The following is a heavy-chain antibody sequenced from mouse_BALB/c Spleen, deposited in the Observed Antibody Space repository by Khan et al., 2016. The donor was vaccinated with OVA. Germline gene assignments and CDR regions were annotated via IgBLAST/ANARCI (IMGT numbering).Heavy chain of an antibody. Sequence: QVQLQQSGAELARPGASVKMSCKASGYTFTSYTMHWVKQRPGQGLEWIGYINPSNTYTNYNQKFKDKATLTADKSSNTAYMQLSSLTSEDSAVDYCVSSGAYYRYDGYFDVWGAGTTVTVSS. V-gene: IGHV1-4*01. CDR3: VSSGAYYRYDGYFDV. CDR1: GYTFTSYT. CDR2: INPSNTYT. J-gene: IGHJ1*01. D-gene: IGHD2-14*01.